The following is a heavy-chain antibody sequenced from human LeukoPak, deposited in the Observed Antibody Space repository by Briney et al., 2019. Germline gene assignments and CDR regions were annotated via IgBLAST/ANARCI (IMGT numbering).Heavy chain of an antibody. CDR3: ARITGIHFDY. V-gene: IGHV3-30*03. Sequence: GGSLRLSCAASGFTFSSYGMHWVRQAPGKGLEWVAVISYDGSNKYYADSVKGRFTISRDNSKNTLYLQMNSLRAEDTAVYYCARITGIHFDYWGQGTLVTVSS. CDR2: ISYDGSNK. CDR1: GFTFSSYG. J-gene: IGHJ4*02. D-gene: IGHD1-20*01.